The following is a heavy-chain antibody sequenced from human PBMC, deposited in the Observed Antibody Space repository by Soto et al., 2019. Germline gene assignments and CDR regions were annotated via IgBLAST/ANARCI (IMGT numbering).Heavy chain of an antibody. Sequence: GASVKVYCKASGGTFSSYSISWVRQAPGQGLEWMGGIIPIFGTANYAQKFQGRVTMTRDTSTTTVYMELRSLRSEDTAVYYCARDRDYYDSSGYWLFDYWGQGTLVTVSS. CDR1: GGTFSSYS. CDR3: ARDRDYYDSSGYWLFDY. D-gene: IGHD3-22*01. J-gene: IGHJ4*02. V-gene: IGHV1-69*05. CDR2: IIPIFGTA.